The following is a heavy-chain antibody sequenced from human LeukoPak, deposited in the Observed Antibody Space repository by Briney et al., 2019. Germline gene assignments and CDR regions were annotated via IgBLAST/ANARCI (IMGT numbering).Heavy chain of an antibody. CDR3: ARDDGGNSADYYFDY. CDR1: GFTFSSYA. V-gene: IGHV3-30*04. D-gene: IGHD4-23*01. CDR2: ISYDGSNK. Sequence: SGRSLRLSCAASGFTFSSYAMHWVRQAPGKGLEWVAVISYDGSNKYCADSVKGRFTISRDNSKDTLYLQMNSLRVEDTAVYYCARDDGGNSADYYFDYWGQGTLVTVSS. J-gene: IGHJ4*02.